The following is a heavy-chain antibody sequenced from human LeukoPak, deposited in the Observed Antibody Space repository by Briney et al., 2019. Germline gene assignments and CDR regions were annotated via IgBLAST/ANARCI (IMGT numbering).Heavy chain of an antibody. Sequence: PGGSLRLSCAASGFTFSISAMTWVRLAPGKGLEWVSTLSGSGGTTYYSASVKGRFTISRDNSKNTLYLQMNSLRAEDTAAYYCASQPGDSGWYYFDYWGQGTLVTVSS. J-gene: IGHJ4*02. V-gene: IGHV3-23*01. D-gene: IGHD6-19*01. CDR1: GFTFSISA. CDR2: LSGSGGTT. CDR3: ASQPGDSGWYYFDY.